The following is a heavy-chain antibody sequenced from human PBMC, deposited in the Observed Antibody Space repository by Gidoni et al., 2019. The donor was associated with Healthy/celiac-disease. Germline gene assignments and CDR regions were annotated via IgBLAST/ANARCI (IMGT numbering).Heavy chain of an antibody. Sequence: EVQLLGSGGGMVQPGGSLSLSCAASGFTFSSYAMGWVRLATGKGLGWVPAFQGRGCKLYSAELLQCPVTIPRDNSKNTLYLQMNSLRAEDTAVYYCAKEGGGYSSLGMFYFDYWGQGTLVTVSS. D-gene: IGHD6-19*01. CDR2: FQGRGCKL. CDR3: AKEGGGYSSLGMFYFDY. J-gene: IGHJ4*02. V-gene: IGHV3-23*01. CDR1: GFTFSSYA.